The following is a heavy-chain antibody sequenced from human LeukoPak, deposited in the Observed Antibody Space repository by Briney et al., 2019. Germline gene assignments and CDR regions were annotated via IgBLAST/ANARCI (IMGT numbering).Heavy chain of an antibody. J-gene: IGHJ6*04. CDR1: GFTLRSYG. CDR3: VGQLLRAV. V-gene: IGHV3-7*01. D-gene: IGHD2-2*01. Sequence: PGGSLRLSCAASGFTLRSYGMHWVRQAPGEGLEWVANIKEDGSVQDYVDSVKGRFTISRDNAKNSVYLQMNSLRVDDTAVYYCVGQLLRAVWGKGTTVTVSS. CDR2: IKEDGSVQ.